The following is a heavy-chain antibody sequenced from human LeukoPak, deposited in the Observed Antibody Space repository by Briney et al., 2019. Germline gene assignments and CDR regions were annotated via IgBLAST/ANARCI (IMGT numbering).Heavy chain of an antibody. CDR1: GYSFATYL. D-gene: IGHD3-3*01. CDR2: IFPPDSAA. Sequence: GESLKISCQGSGYSFATYLIGWVRQIPGKGLEWMCIIFPPDSAAKYSPSFQSLITISADKSINTAYLQWKSLKASDTAMYYCARLSDYGFNWFDPWGQGTLVTVSS. CDR3: ARLSDYGFNWFDP. J-gene: IGHJ5*02. V-gene: IGHV5-51*01.